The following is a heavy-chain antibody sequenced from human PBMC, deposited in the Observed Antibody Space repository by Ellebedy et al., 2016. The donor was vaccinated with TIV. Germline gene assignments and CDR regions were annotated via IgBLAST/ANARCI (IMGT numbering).Heavy chain of an antibody. CDR1: GFSFRSYW. CDR2: IYQDGSDQ. Sequence: PGGSLRLSCSASGFSFRSYWMSWVRQAPGKGLEWVANIYQDGSDQYYVDSVKGRFTISRDNANKSLFLQMNSLSVEDTAVYYCARRGSYGDYAVQVNSWFDTWGQGTLVTVSS. CDR3: ARRGSYGDYAVQVNSWFDT. V-gene: IGHV3-7*01. D-gene: IGHD4-17*01. J-gene: IGHJ5*02.